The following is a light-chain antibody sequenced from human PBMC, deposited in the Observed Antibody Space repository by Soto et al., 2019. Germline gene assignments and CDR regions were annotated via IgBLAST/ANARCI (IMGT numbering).Light chain of an antibody. CDR3: AAWDDSLNGPV. J-gene: IGLJ3*02. Sequence: QSVLTQPPSASGTPGQRVAISCSGSSSNIGSHTVNWYQQLPGTAPKLLIYGNDQRPSGVPDRFSGSKCGTSASLAISGLQSEDEVDYYCAAWDDSLNGPVFGGGTQLTVL. CDR1: SSNIGSHT. CDR2: GND. V-gene: IGLV1-44*01.